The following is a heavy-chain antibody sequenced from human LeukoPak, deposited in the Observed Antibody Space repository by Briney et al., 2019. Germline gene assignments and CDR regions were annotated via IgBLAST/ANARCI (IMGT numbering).Heavy chain of an antibody. J-gene: IGHJ4*02. Sequence: SETLSLTCAVYGGSFSGYYWNWIRQPPGKGLEWIGEINHSGSTNYNPSLKSRVTISVDTSKNQFSLKLSSVTAADTAVYYYARRRVVPAAMDYWGQGTLVTVSS. D-gene: IGHD2-2*01. CDR1: GGSFSGYY. V-gene: IGHV4-34*01. CDR2: INHSGST. CDR3: ARRRVVPAAMDY.